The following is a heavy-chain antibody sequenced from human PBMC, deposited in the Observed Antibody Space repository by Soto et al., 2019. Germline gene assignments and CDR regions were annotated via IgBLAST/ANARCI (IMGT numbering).Heavy chain of an antibody. V-gene: IGHV3-23*01. CDR3: AKEGNNWNYALTYY. Sequence: GGSLRLSCAASGFTFSSYAMSWVRQAPGKGLEWVSTISGSGGSTYYADSVKGRFTISRDNSKNTLYLQMNSLRAEDTAVYYFAKEGNNWNYALTYYWGKGPVVPVSA. CDR1: GFTFSSYA. J-gene: IGHJ4*02. CDR2: ISGSGGST. D-gene: IGHD1-7*01.